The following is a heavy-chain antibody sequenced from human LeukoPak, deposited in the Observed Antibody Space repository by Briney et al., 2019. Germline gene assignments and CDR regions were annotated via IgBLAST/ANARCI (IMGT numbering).Heavy chain of an antibody. CDR1: GFTVSSNY. Sequence: GGSLRLSCAASGFTVSSNYMSWVRQAPGKGLEWVSVTYSGGSTYYADSVKGRFTISRDNSKNTLYLQMNSLRAEDTAVYYCARGGNPWFGEGNFDYWGQGTLVTVSS. V-gene: IGHV3-66*01. J-gene: IGHJ4*02. CDR3: ARGGNPWFGEGNFDY. D-gene: IGHD3-10*01. CDR2: TYSGGST.